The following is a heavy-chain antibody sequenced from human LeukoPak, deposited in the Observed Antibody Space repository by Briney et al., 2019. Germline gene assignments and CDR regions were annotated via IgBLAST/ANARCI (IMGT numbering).Heavy chain of an antibody. D-gene: IGHD2-15*01. CDR2: ISVSGGST. Sequence: GGSLRLSCAASGFTFSNTWMIWVRQAPGKGLEWVSAISVSGGSTYYADSVKGRFTISRDNSKNTLYLQMNSLRAEETAVYYCAKVFVGLVKNYYYYYMDVWGKGTTVTISS. CDR1: GFTFSNTW. CDR3: AKVFVGLVKNYYYYYMDV. J-gene: IGHJ6*03. V-gene: IGHV3-23*01.